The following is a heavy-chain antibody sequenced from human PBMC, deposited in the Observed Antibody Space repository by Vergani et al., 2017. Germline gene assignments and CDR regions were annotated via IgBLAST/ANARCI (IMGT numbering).Heavy chain of an antibody. D-gene: IGHD2-21*01. CDR1: GFTFSTYA. J-gene: IGHJ4*02. Sequence: EVQLLESGGGSVQPGGSLRLSCAASGFTFSTYAMTWVRQAPGKGLEWVSTISSDGGSTYYADSVKGRFTISRDNSKNTLSLQMNSLTAEDTAIYYCADLYGDDGFSPFWGQGTLVTVSS. V-gene: IGHV3-23*01. CDR2: ISSDGGST. CDR3: ADLYGDDGFSPF.